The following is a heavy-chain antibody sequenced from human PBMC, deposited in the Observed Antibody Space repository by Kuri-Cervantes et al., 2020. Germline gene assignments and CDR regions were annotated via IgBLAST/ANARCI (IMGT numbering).Heavy chain of an antibody. Sequence: GSLRLSCTVSGGSISSYYWGWIRQPPGKGLEWIGYIYYSGSTNYNPSLKSRVTISVDTSKNQFSLKLSSVTAADTAVYYCARAESTGMDVWGQGTTVTVSS. CDR3: ARAESTGMDV. CDR2: IYYSGST. V-gene: IGHV4-59*01. J-gene: IGHJ6*02. CDR1: GGSISSYY.